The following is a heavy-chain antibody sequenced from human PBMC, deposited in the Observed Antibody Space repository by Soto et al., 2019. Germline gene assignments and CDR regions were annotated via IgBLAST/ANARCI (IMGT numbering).Heavy chain of an antibody. CDR3: AREIRVSSWPFDY. D-gene: IGHD6-13*01. Sequence: EVQLVESGGGLVKPGGSLRLSCAASGFTFSSYSMNWVRQAPGKGLEWVSSISSSSRYIYYADSVKGRFTISRDNAKNSLYLQMNSLRAEDTAVYYCAREIRVSSWPFDYWGQGTLVTVSS. J-gene: IGHJ4*02. V-gene: IGHV3-21*01. CDR2: ISSSSRYI. CDR1: GFTFSSYS.